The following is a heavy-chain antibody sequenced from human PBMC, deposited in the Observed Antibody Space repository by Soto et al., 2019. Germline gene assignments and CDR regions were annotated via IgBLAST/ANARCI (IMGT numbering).Heavy chain of an antibody. V-gene: IGHV1-69*06. CDR2: LIPIFGTA. D-gene: IGHD1-1*01. CDR3: ARGGNPLPLSHTNNWFDP. Sequence: QVQLVQSGAEVKKPGSSVNVSCKASGGIFSTFAINWVRQAPGQGLEWMGGLIPIFGTANHAQKFQGRVSITADKSTNTVYMELNSLTSEDTGVYYCARGGNPLPLSHTNNWFDPWGQGTLVSVSS. CDR1: GGIFSTFA. J-gene: IGHJ5*02.